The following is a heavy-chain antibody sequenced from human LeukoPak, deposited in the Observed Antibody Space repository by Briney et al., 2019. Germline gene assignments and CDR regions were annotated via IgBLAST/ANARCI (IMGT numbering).Heavy chain of an antibody. CDR3: ARNPITLVRGGNWFDP. V-gene: IGHV4-59*01. J-gene: IGHJ5*02. CDR2: IYYTGST. Sequence: SETLSLTCTASGASISSYYWSWIRQPPGRGLEWIGYIYYTGSTTYNPSLNSRVTISVDMSKNQFSLKLNSVTAADTAVYYCARNPITLVRGGNWFDPWGQGTLVTVSS. D-gene: IGHD3-10*01. CDR1: GASISSYY.